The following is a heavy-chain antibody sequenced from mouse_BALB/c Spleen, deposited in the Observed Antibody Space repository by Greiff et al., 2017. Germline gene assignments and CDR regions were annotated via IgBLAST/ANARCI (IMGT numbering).Heavy chain of an antibody. Sequence: EVQGVESGPELVKPGASVKISCKASGYSFTGYFMNWVMQSHGKSLEWIGRINPYNGDTFYNQKFKGKATLTVDKSSSTAHMELRSLASEDSAVYYCAKDMDYWGQGTSVTVSS. CDR1: GYSFTGYF. CDR3: AKDMDY. J-gene: IGHJ4*01. V-gene: IGHV1-20*02. CDR2: INPYNGDT.